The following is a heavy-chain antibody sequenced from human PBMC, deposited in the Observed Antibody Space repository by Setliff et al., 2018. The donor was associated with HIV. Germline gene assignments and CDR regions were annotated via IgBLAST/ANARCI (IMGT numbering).Heavy chain of an antibody. CDR3: ARGLPATNGVWIDY. Sequence: SETLSLTCTVSSDSIRAYFWTWVRQPAGKGLEWIGHVYLSGGTNSNPSLKSRVTTSFDTSKNQFSLNLNSVTAADTAVYYCARGLPATNGVWIDYWGQGTLVTVSS. D-gene: IGHD2-8*01. CDR1: SDSIRAYF. J-gene: IGHJ4*02. CDR2: VYLSGGT. V-gene: IGHV4-4*07.